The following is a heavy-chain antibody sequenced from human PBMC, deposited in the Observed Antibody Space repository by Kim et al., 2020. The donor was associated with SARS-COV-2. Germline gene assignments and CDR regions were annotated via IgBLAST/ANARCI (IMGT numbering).Heavy chain of an antibody. CDR2: IIPIFGTA. CDR1: GGTFSSYA. V-gene: IGHV1-69*13. D-gene: IGHD3-22*01. CDR3: ASGIVVVIHSGRRDYYYGMAV. Sequence: SVKVSCKATGGTFSSYAISWVRQAPGQGLEWMGGIIPIFGTANYAQKFQGRVTITADESTSTAYMELSSLRSEDTAVYYCASGIVVVIHSGRRDYYYGMAVWGQGTTVTVSS. J-gene: IGHJ6*02.